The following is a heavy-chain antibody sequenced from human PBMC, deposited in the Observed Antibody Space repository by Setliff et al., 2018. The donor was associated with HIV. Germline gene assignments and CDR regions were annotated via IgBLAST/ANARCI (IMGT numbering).Heavy chain of an antibody. CDR3: TRDRRGSNSWSGYNGGFDY. V-gene: IGHV3-21*05. Sequence: PGGSLRLSCAASGFIFRNHSMNWVRQAPGKGLEWVSYISNSGGVIKYADSVKGRFTISRDNAKTSLYLQMNSLTTEDTAVYFCTRDRRGSNSWSGYNGGFDYWGQGTLVTVSS. CDR2: ISNSGGVI. D-gene: IGHD3-3*01. CDR1: GFIFRNHS. J-gene: IGHJ4*02.